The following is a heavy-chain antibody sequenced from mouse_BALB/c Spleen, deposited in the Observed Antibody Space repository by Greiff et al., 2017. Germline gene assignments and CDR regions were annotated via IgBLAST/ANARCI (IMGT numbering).Heavy chain of an antibody. CDR1: GFNIKDYY. V-gene: IGHV14-1*02. CDR3: ARNYDYEGAMDY. J-gene: IGHJ4*01. Sequence: VQLKQSGAELVRPGALVKLSCKASGFNIKDYYMHWVKQRPEQGLEWIGWIDPENGNTIYDPKFQGKASITADTSSNTAYLQLSSLTSEDTAVYYCARNYDYEGAMDYWGQGTSVTVSS. D-gene: IGHD2-4*01. CDR2: IDPENGNT.